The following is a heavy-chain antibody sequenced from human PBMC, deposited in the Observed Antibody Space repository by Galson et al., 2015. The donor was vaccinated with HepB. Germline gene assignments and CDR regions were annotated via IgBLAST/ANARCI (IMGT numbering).Heavy chain of an antibody. V-gene: IGHV1-3*01. CDR3: ARVGRPVSKGYVGYYYYGMDV. Sequence: SVKVSCKASGYTFTSYAMHWVRQAPGQRLEWMGWINAGNGNTKYSQKFQGRVTITRDTSASTAYMELSSLRSEDTAVYYCARVGRPVSKGYVGYYYYGMDVWGQGTTVTVSS. D-gene: IGHD6-13*01. CDR1: GYTFTSYA. J-gene: IGHJ6*02. CDR2: INAGNGNT.